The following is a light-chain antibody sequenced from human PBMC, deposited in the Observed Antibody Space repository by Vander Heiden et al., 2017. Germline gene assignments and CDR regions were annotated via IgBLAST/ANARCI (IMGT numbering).Light chain of an antibody. V-gene: IGKV1-39*01. J-gene: IGKJ3*01. CDR3: LESDSTPFT. CDR1: QSISSY. Sequence: DIQMTQSPSSLSASVGDRVTITCRASQSISSYLNWYQQKPGKAPKLLIYAASSLQSGVPSRLSGSRSGTDFTLTIMSLQPEDFATYYCLESDSTPFTSGPATKVDIK. CDR2: AAS.